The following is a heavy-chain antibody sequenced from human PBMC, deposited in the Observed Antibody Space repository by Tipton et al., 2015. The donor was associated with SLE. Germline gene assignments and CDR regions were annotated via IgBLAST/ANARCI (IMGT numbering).Heavy chain of an antibody. Sequence: QLVQSGAEVKKPGESLKISCKGSGYSFTSYWIDWVRQMPGKGLEWMGIIYPGDSDTRYSPSFQGQVTISADKSISTAYLQWSSLKASDTAMYYCAVLDVDTAMSYYFDYWGQGTLVAVSS. V-gene: IGHV5-51*03. CDR1: GYSFTSYW. CDR3: AVLDVDTAMSYYFDY. CDR2: IYPGDSDT. J-gene: IGHJ4*02. D-gene: IGHD5-18*01.